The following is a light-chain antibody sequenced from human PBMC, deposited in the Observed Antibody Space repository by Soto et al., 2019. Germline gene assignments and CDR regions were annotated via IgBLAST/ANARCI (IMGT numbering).Light chain of an antibody. CDR3: QQYNVWPLT. CDR2: VAS. CDR1: QSVSSN. Sequence: EIVMTQSPATLSVSPGERATLSCRASQSVSSNLAWYQQKPGQTPKLLIYVASTRATGIPARFSGSGSGTEFILTISSLQSEDFAVYYCQQYNVWPLTFGGGTKVEFK. V-gene: IGKV3-15*01. J-gene: IGKJ4*01.